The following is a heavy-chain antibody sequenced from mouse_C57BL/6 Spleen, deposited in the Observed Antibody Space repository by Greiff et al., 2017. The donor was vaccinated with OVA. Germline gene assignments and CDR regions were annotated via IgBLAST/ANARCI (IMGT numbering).Heavy chain of an antibody. CDR1: GYTFTSYW. D-gene: IGHD1-1*01. CDR2: SDPSDSYT. V-gene: IGHV1-69*01. J-gene: IGHJ3*01. Sequence: QVQLQQPGAELVMPGASVKLSCKASGYTFTSYWMHWVKQRPGQGLEWIGESDPSDSYTNYNQKFKGKSTLTVDKSSSTAYMQLSSLTSEDSAVYYCARRENYGSSYTFAYWGQGTLVTVSA. CDR3: ARRENYGSSYTFAY.